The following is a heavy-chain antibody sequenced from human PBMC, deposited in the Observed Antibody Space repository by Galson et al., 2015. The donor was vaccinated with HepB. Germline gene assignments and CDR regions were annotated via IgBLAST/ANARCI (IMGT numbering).Heavy chain of an antibody. CDR3: AKGAYSGYDHYGNWYFDL. CDR2: ISYDGSNK. CDR1: GFTFSSYE. J-gene: IGHJ2*01. Sequence: SLRLSCAASGFTFSSYEMNWVRQAPGKGLEWVAVISYDGSNKYYADSVKGRFTISRDNSKNTLYLQMNSLRAEDTAVYYCAKGAYSGYDHYGNWYFDLWGRGTLVTVSS. V-gene: IGHV3-30*18. D-gene: IGHD5-12*01.